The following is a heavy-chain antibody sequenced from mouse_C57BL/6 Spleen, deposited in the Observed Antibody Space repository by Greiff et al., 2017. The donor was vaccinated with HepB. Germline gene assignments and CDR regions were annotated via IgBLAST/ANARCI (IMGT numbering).Heavy chain of an antibody. CDR3: ARRGYYGSSYFSYFDY. Sequence: VQLQQSGAELARPGASVKLSCKASGYTFTSYGISWVKQRTGQGLEWIGEIYPRSGNTYYNEKFKGKATLTADKSSSTAYMELRSLTSEDSAVYFCARRGYYGSSYFSYFDYWGQGTTLTVSS. V-gene: IGHV1-81*01. J-gene: IGHJ2*01. D-gene: IGHD1-1*01. CDR2: IYPRSGNT. CDR1: GYTFTSYG.